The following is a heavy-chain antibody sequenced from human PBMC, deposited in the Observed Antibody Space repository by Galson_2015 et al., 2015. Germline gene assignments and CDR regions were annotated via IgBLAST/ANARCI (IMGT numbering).Heavy chain of an antibody. CDR1: GFTFSSYA. V-gene: IGHV3-30-3*01. CDR3: ARVGGDIAARTWGYFDY. J-gene: IGHJ4*02. D-gene: IGHD6-6*01. Sequence: SLRLSCAASGFTFSSYAMHWVRQAPGKGLEWVAVISYDGSNKFYADSVKVRFTISRDNSKNTLYLQMNSLRPEDTAVYYCARVGGDIAARTWGYFDYWGEGTLVTVSS. CDR2: ISYDGSNK.